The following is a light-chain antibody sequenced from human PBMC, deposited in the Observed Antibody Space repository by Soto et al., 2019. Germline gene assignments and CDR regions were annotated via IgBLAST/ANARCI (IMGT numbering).Light chain of an antibody. V-gene: IGKV1-27*01. CDR1: QGIRNN. CDR2: AAS. J-gene: IGKJ3*01. Sequence: DIQMTQSPSSLSASAGDKVTITCRASQGIRNNLAWYQQKPGKVPTLLIYAASTLQSGVPSRFSGSGSGTDFTLTISSLQPEDVVTYYCQKYYSVPFTFGPGTKVEIK. CDR3: QKYYSVPFT.